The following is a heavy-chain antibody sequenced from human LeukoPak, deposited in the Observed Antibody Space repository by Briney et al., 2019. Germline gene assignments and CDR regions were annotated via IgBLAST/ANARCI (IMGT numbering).Heavy chain of an antibody. CDR1: GGSISSYY. J-gene: IGHJ4*02. D-gene: IGHD1-26*01. CDR2: IHYSGST. V-gene: IGHV4-59*12. CDR3: ARERYSGSHFDY. Sequence: KTSETLSLTCTVSGGSISSYYWSWIRQPPGKGLEWIGYIHYSGSTNYNPSLKSRVTISVDTSKNQFSLKLSSVTAADTAVYYCARERYSGSHFDYWGQGTLVTVSS.